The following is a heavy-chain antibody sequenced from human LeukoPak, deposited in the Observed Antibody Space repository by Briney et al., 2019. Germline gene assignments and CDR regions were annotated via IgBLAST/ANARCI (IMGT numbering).Heavy chain of an antibody. CDR3: ARASSWESPINWFAP. CDR1: GYTFTGYY. CDR2: INPKNGGS. J-gene: IGHJ5*02. Sequence: EASVKVSCKASGYTFTGYYMHWVRQAPGQGLEWVGWINPKNGGSNYAQKFQGRVTMTRDRSISTAYMELSRLTSDDTAVYYCARASSWESPINWFAPWGQGTLVTVSS. V-gene: IGHV1-2*02. D-gene: IGHD1-26*01.